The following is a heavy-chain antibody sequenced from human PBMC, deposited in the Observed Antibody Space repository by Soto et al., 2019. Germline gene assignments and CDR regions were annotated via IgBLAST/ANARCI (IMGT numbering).Heavy chain of an antibody. Sequence: PGGSLRLSCAASGFTFSSYDMHWVRQATGKGLEWVSAIGTAGDTYYPGSVKGRFTISRENAKNSLHLQMNSLRAGDTAVYYCARSRRRYSSGWHYYYYGMDVWGQGTTVTVSS. V-gene: IGHV3-13*01. CDR2: IGTAGDT. CDR1: GFTFSSYD. D-gene: IGHD6-19*01. J-gene: IGHJ6*02. CDR3: ARSRRRYSSGWHYYYYGMDV.